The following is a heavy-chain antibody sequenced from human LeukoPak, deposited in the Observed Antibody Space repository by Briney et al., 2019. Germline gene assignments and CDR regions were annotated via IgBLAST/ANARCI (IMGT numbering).Heavy chain of an antibody. Sequence: SETLSLTCTVSGYSISSGYFWGWIRQPPGKGLEWIGNIYHSGSTYYNPSLKSRVTISVDTSKNQFSLKLSPVTAADTAVYYCAGPSYHYDSSGLTDYWGQGTLVTVSS. CDR1: GYSISSGYF. D-gene: IGHD3-22*01. J-gene: IGHJ4*02. CDR3: AGPSYHYDSSGLTDY. CDR2: IYHSGST. V-gene: IGHV4-38-2*02.